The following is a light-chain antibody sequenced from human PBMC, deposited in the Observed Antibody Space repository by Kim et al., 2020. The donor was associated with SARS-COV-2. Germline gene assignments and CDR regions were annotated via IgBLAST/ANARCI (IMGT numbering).Light chain of an antibody. CDR1: SSDVGGYDY. CDR2: DVT. V-gene: IGLV2-14*01. J-gene: IGLJ2*01. Sequence: QSVLTQPASVSGSPGQSITIFCIGTSSDVGGYDYVSWYQQYPGKAPKVMISDVTKRPSGVSDRFSGSKSGNTASLTISGLQGEDEADYYCSSYTSSNTWVFGGGTKVTVL. CDR3: SSYTSSNTWV.